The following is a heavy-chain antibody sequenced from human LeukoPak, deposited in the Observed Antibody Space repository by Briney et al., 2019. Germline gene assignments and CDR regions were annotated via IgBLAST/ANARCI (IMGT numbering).Heavy chain of an antibody. Sequence: GGSLRLSCAASGFSFIAYWITWVRQAPGTGLEWGANMNQAGSETYYVDPVKGRFSISRDTAKNLVYLQMNSLRAEDTAVYHCARFGYVAAVDVWGQGTPVTVSS. CDR2: MNQAGSET. CDR3: ARFGYVAAVDV. CDR1: GFSFIAYW. J-gene: IGHJ4*02. V-gene: IGHV3-7*01. D-gene: IGHD2-15*01.